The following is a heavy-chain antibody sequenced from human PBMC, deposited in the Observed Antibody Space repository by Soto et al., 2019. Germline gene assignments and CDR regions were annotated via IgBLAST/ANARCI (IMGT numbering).Heavy chain of an antibody. CDR1: DDSISSSNYY. J-gene: IGHJ5*02. D-gene: IGHD2-15*01. V-gene: IGHV4-39*01. Sequence: QLQLQESGPGLVKPSETLSLTCSVSDDSISSSNYYRAWIRQPPGKGLEWIGSIHYTGSTYYNPSLKSRVTISVDTSKNQFSLKLTSVSAADTAVYYCARRECSGGTGSFDPWGQGTLVTVSS. CDR2: IHYTGST. CDR3: ARRECSGGTGSFDP.